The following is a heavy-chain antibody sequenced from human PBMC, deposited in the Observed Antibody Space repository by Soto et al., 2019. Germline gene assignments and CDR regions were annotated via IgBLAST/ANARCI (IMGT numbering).Heavy chain of an antibody. D-gene: IGHD3-3*01. J-gene: IGHJ6*03. CDR1: GFTFSSYS. CDR3: ARDGNDFWSGYSGGYYYYMDV. Sequence: PGGSLRLSCAASGFTFSSYSMNWVRQAPGKGLEWVSYISSSSSTIYYADSVKGRFTISRDNAKNSLYLQMNSLRAEDTAVYYCARDGNDFWSGYSGGYYYYMDVWGKGTTVTVSS. V-gene: IGHV3-48*01. CDR2: ISSSSSTI.